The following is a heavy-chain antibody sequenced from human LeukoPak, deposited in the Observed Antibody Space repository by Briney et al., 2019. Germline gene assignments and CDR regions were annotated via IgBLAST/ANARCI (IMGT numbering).Heavy chain of an antibody. Sequence: GSLRLSCAASGFAFSSYSMNWVRQAPGKGLEWVSSISSSSSYIYYADSVKGRFTISRDNAKNSLYLQMNSLRAEDTAVCYCARDNYYDSSGYYYWGQGTLVTVSS. CDR2: ISSSSSYI. CDR1: GFAFSSYS. V-gene: IGHV3-21*01. D-gene: IGHD3-22*01. J-gene: IGHJ4*02. CDR3: ARDNYYDSSGYYY.